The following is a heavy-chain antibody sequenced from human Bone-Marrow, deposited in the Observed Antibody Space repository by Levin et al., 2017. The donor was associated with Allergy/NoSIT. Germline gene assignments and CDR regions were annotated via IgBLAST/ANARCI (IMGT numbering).Heavy chain of an antibody. CDR2: INPNSGDA. V-gene: IGHV1-2*02. J-gene: IGHJ5*02. Sequence: ASVKVSCKASGYSFTGHYMQWLRQAPGQGLEWMGWINPNSGDARYAQKFQGRLTITRDTSISTVYMELSGLRSDDTAVYYCARDAPMGVDEWYDPWGQGTLVTVSS. CDR1: GYSFTGHY. D-gene: IGHD1-26*01. CDR3: ARDAPMGVDEWYDP.